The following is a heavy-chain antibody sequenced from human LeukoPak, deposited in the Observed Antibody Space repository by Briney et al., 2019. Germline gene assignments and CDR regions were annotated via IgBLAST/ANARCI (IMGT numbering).Heavy chain of an antibody. CDR2: IYYSGST. CDR1: GGSISSSSYY. D-gene: IGHD6-13*01. J-gene: IGHJ3*02. V-gene: IGHV4-39*02. Sequence: PSETLSLTCTVSGGSISSSSYYWGWIRQPPGKGLEWIGSIYYSGSTYYNPSLKSRVTISVDTSKNQFSLKLSSVTAADTAVYYCARDSSSWYSTFDIWGQGTMVTVSS. CDR3: ARDSSSWYSTFDI.